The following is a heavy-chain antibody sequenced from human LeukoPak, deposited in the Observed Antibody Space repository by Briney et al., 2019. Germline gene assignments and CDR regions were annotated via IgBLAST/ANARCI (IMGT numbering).Heavy chain of an antibody. Sequence: GESLKISCQVSGYIFTDYWIGWVRQMPGKGLESMGILYPGDSDTTYSPSFQGQVTISVDKSISTAYLQWSSLKASDTAMYYCARAISYSSGWPGYFDYWGQGALVTVSS. V-gene: IGHV5-51*01. CDR2: LYPGDSDT. CDR1: GYIFTDYW. J-gene: IGHJ4*02. D-gene: IGHD6-19*01. CDR3: ARAISYSSGWPGYFDY.